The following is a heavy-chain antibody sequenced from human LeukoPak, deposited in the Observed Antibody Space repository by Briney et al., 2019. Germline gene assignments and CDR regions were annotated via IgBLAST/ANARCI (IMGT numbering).Heavy chain of an antibody. CDR3: ASFYCSSTSCYPMYFDY. J-gene: IGHJ4*02. CDR2: ITSSSIYV. Sequence: GVSLRLSCAASGFTFTDHYMSWVRQAPGKGLEWVSSITSSSIYVYYADSVKGRFTISRDNAKNSLYLQMNSLRAEDTAVYYCASFYCSSTSCYPMYFDYWGQGTLVTVSS. D-gene: IGHD2-2*01. CDR1: GFTFTDHY. V-gene: IGHV3-21*01.